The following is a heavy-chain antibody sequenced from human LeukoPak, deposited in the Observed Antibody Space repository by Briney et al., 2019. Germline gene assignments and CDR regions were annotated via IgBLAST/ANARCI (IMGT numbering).Heavy chain of an antibody. D-gene: IGHD4-11*01. CDR2: IWSDGTDK. J-gene: IGHJ4*02. CDR1: GFTFSHYG. V-gene: IGHV3-33*06. CDR3: AKDAQRGFDFSNSLES. Sequence: PGGSLRLSCATSGFTFSHYGMHWVRQAPGKGLEWVAVIWSDGTDKYYGDSVKGRFTISRGNSKKTVYLQMNSLRVEDTAVYYCAKDAQRGFDFSNSLESWGQGTLVTVSS.